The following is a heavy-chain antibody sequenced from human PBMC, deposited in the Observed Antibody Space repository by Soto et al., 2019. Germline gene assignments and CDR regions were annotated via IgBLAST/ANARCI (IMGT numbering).Heavy chain of an antibody. CDR1: GYTLTELS. D-gene: IGHD3-22*01. J-gene: IGHJ4*02. CDR3: AQWGYYDSSVYYRD. CDR2: FDPEDGET. Sequence: ASVKVSCKVSGYTLTELSMHWVRQAPGKGLEWMGGFDPEDGETIYAQKFQGRVTMTEDTSTDKAYMELSSLRSEDTAVYYCAQWGYYDSSVYYRDWGQGTLVTVSS. V-gene: IGHV1-24*01.